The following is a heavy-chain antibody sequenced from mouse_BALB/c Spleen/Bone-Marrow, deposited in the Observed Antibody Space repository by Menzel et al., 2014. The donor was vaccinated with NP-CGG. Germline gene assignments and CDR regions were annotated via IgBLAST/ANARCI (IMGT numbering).Heavy chain of an antibody. J-gene: IGHJ4*01. D-gene: IGHD1-1*01. CDR3: TRSPITTVVAETMDY. Sequence: LKESGSELVRPGASVKLSCKASGYTFTSYWMHWVKQSPGQGLEWIGNIYPGSGSTNYDEKFKNKATLTVDTSSSTAYMQLSSLTSEDSAVYYCTRSPITTVVAETMDYWGQGTSVTVSS. V-gene: IGHV1S22*01. CDR2: IYPGSGST. CDR1: GYTFTSYW.